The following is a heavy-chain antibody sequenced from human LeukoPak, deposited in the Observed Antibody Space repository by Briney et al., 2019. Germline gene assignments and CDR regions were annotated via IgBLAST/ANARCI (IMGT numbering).Heavy chain of an antibody. CDR1: GGSFSGYY. J-gene: IGHJ1*01. CDR2: INHSGST. V-gene: IGHV4-34*01. D-gene: IGHD3-22*01. Sequence: SETLSLTCAVYGGSFSGYYCSWIRQPPGKGLEWIGEINHSGSTNYNPSLKSRVTISVDTSKNQFSLKLSSVTAADTAVYYCARGGVGYYYDSSGYRAGYFQHWGQGTLVTVSS. CDR3: ARGGVGYYYDSSGYRAGYFQH.